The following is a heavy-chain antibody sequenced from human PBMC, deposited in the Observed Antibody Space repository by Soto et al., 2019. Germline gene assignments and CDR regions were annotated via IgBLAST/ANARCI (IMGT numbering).Heavy chain of an antibody. CDR1: GFALSTSGVG. D-gene: IGHD3-3*01. Sequence: QITLKESGQTLVKPTETLTLTCTFSGFALSTSGVGVAWIREPPGKALEWVALIYWNDDKRYRTSLKSRLTITKYSSKKHFYLRMIMLDPSYTTTYYSTHCRTIFLEVSSAGDLDVWGPWTTVTVS. CDR3: THCRTIFLEVSSAGDLDV. J-gene: IGHJ6*02. CDR2: IYWNDDK. V-gene: IGHV2-5*01.